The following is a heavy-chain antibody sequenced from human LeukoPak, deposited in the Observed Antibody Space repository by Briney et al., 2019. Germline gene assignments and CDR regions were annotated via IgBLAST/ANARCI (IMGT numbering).Heavy chain of an antibody. V-gene: IGHV4-34*01. D-gene: IGHD3-3*01. J-gene: IGHJ3*02. CDR3: VRRGKRLRFFEWVDAFDI. CDR2: INQSGST. Sequence: PSETLSLTCGIYGGSFSGYYWTWVRQPPGKGLEWIGEINQSGSTDYNPSLKSRVTISSDTSKNHFFLNLTSMTAADTAVYYCVRRGKRLRFFEWVDAFDIWGQGTMVTVSS. CDR1: GGSFSGYY.